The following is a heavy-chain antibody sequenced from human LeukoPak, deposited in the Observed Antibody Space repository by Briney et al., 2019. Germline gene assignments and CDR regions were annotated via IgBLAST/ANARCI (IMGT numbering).Heavy chain of an antibody. V-gene: IGHV1-3*01. J-gene: IGHJ4*02. D-gene: IGHD3-10*01. CDR3: ARGVLLWFGELLGHFDY. Sequence: GASAKVSCKASGCTFTSYAMHWVRQAPGQGLEWMGWINAGNGNTKYSQKFQGRVTITRDTSASTAYMELSSLRSEDTAVYYCARGVLLWFGELLGHFDYWGQGTLVTVSS. CDR2: INAGNGNT. CDR1: GCTFTSYA.